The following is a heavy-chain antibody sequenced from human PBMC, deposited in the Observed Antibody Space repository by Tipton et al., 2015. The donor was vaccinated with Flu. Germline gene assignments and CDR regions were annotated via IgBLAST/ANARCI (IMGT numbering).Heavy chain of an antibody. CDR3: VRGGGSWYRLA. CDR2: MSSSGTTI. J-gene: IGHJ5*02. V-gene: IGHV3-48*03. CDR1: GFTFSSYE. D-gene: IGHD6-13*01. Sequence: QLVQSGGGLVRPGGSLRLSCVGSGFTFSSYEMNWVRQAPGKGLEWVSYMSSSGTTIEYADSVKGRFTISRDNAKNSLFLQMNSLRAEDTAVYFCVRGGGSWYRLAWGQGTLVSVSS.